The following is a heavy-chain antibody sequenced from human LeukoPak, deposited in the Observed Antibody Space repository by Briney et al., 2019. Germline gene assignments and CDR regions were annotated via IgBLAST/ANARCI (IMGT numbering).Heavy chain of an antibody. D-gene: IGHD1-1*01. CDR1: GDSVSNGNFY. V-gene: IGHV4-39*01. J-gene: IGHJ4*02. CDR3: ARRGRVNYWIDY. Sequence: TTSETLSLTCTVSGDSVSNGNFYWAWIRQPPGRGLEWIGSVSYSGSTYYNPSLKSRVAISLDTSKNQFSLKLTSVTAADTAVFYCARRGRVNYWIDYWGQGTLVAVSS. CDR2: VSYSGST.